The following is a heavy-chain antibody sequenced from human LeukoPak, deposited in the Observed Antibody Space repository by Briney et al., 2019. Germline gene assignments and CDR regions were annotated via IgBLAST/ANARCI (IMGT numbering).Heavy chain of an antibody. J-gene: IGHJ5*02. CDR3: ARDKTRWDFGKSWFDP. V-gene: IGHV4-30-4*08. CDR1: GGSISSGDYY. CDR2: IYYSGST. Sequence: SETLSLTCTVSGGSISSGDYYWSWIRQPPGKGLEWIGYIYYSGSTYYNPSLKSRVTISVDTSKNQFSLKLSSVTAADTAVYYCARDKTRWDFGKSWFDPWGQGTLVTVSS. D-gene: IGHD3-3*01.